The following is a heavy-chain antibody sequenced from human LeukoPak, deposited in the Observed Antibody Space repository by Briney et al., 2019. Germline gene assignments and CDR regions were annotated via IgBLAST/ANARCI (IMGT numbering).Heavy chain of an antibody. D-gene: IGHD1-20*01. Sequence: PGASVKVFCKASGYTFTGYYMHWVRQDPGQGLEWMGWINPNSGGTNYAQKFQGRVTMTRDTSISTAYMELSRLRSDDTAVYYCARDSLYNWNDSGFDPWGQGTLVTVSS. CDR2: INPNSGGT. J-gene: IGHJ5*02. CDR1: GYTFTGYY. CDR3: ARDSLYNWNDSGFDP. V-gene: IGHV1-2*02.